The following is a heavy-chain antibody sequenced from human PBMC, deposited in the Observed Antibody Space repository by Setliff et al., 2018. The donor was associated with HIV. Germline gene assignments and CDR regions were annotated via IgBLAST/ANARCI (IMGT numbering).Heavy chain of an antibody. J-gene: IGHJ5*02. CDR3: ARAGDCTEASCPKARFDP. V-gene: IGHV4-61*09. CDR1: GGSISSGSYY. D-gene: IGHD2-8*02. Sequence: SETLSLTCTVSGGSISSGSYYWSWIRQPAGKGLEWIGQIYTSGSTNYNPSLKSRVTISVDTSKKQFSLKLSSVTAADTAVYYCARAGDCTEASCPKARFDPWGPGILVTVSS. CDR2: IYTSGST.